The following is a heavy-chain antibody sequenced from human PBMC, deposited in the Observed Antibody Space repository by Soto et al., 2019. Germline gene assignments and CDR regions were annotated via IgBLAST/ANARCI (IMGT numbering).Heavy chain of an antibody. CDR3: ARQMRSSGWWPFDY. CDR1: GGSISSSSYY. J-gene: IGHJ4*02. D-gene: IGHD6-19*01. V-gene: IGHV4-39*01. CDR2: IYYSGST. Sequence: SETLSLTCTVSGGSISSSSYYWGWIRQPPGKGLEWIGSIYYSGSTYYNPSLKSRVTISVDTSKNQFSLKLSSVTAADTAVYYCARQMRSSGWWPFDYWGQGTLVTVSS.